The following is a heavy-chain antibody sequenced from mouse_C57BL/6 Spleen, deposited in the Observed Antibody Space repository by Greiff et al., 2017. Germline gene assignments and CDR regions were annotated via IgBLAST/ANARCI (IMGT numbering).Heavy chain of an antibody. V-gene: IGHV5-9*01. CDR1: GFTFSSYT. CDR3: ARQRITTVVGYFDY. J-gene: IGHJ2*01. CDR2: ISGGGGNT. D-gene: IGHD1-1*01. Sequence: EVHLVESGGGLVKPGGSLKLSCAASGFTFSSYTMSWVRQTPEKRLEWVATISGGGGNTYYPDSVKGRFTISRDNAKNTLYLQMSSLRSEDTALYYCARQRITTVVGYFDYWGQGTTLTVSS.